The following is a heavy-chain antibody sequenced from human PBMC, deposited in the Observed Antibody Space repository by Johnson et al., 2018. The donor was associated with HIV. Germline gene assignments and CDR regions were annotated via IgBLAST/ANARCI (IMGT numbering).Heavy chain of an antibody. CDR3: ARDVKVCAFDI. CDR1: GFTVSSNY. V-gene: IGHV3-66*01. Sequence: EQLVESGGGLVKPGGSLRLSCAASGFTVSSNYMSWVRQAPGKGLEWVSVIYSGGSTYYADSVKGRFTISRDNSKNTLYLQMNSLRAEDTAVYYCARDVKVCAFDIWGQGTMVTVSS. CDR2: IYSGGST. J-gene: IGHJ3*02. D-gene: IGHD3-16*01.